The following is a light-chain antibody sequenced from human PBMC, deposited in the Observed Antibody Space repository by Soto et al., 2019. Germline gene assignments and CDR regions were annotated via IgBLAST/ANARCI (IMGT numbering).Light chain of an antibody. J-gene: IGKJ2*01. CDR1: QSVSSN. CDR3: QQYNSWPPYT. Sequence: IVMTQSPATLSVSPGERATLSCRAGQSVSSNLAWYQQKPGQAPRLLIYDASTRATGIPARFSGSGSGTEFTLTISGLQSEDFAVYFCQQYNSWPPYTFGQGTKLEI. V-gene: IGKV3-15*01. CDR2: DAS.